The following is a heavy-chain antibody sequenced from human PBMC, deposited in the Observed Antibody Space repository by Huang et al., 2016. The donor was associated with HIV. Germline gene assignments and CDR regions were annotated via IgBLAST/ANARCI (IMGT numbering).Heavy chain of an antibody. CDR3: ARDYYDSRGYDIHAVVDY. Sequence: QVQLVQSGSELRKPGASVKVSCQASGYTFTRYAMNWVRQAPGQGLEWMGWINTMTGNPTDAQACTGRFVLSLDTSVSTAYLQISSLEAEDTAVYYCARDYYDSRGYDIHAVVDYWGQGTLVTVSS. J-gene: IGHJ4*02. V-gene: IGHV7-4-1*02. CDR1: GYTFTRYA. D-gene: IGHD3-22*01. CDR2: INTMTGNP.